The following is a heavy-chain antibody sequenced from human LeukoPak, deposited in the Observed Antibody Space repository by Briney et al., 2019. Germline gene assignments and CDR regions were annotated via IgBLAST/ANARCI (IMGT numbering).Heavy chain of an antibody. V-gene: IGHV4-34*01. J-gene: IGHJ3*02. CDR1: VESFSGHY. CDR2: INHSGST. Sequence: SETLSLTCAVYVESFSGHYWSWIRQPPGKGLEWIGEINHSGSTNYNPSLKSRVIISVDTSKNQVSLKLSSVTAADTAVYYCAREETYDYVWGSYRPEVAFDIWGQGTMVTVSS. CDR3: AREETYDYVWGSYRPEVAFDI. D-gene: IGHD3-16*02.